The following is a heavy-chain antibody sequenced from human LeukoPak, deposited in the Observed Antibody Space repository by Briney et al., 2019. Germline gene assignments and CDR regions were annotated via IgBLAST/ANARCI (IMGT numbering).Heavy chain of an antibody. CDR2: INSDGSST. J-gene: IGHJ6*03. CDR1: GFTFSSYW. Sequence: GGSLRLSCAASGFTFSSYWMHWVRQAPGKGLVWVSRINSDGSSTSYADSVKGRFTISRDNAKNTLYLQMNSLRAEDTAVYYCASPLPLEWLLSAYYYMDVWGKGTTVTVSS. D-gene: IGHD3-3*01. V-gene: IGHV3-74*01. CDR3: ASPLPLEWLLSAYYYMDV.